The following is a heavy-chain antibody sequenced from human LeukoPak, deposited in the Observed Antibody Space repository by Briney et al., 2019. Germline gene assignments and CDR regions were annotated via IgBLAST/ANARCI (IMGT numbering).Heavy chain of an antibody. Sequence: SVKVSCKASGGTFSSYAISWVRQAPGQGLEWMGGIIPIFGTANYAQKFQGRVTITTDESTSTAYMELSSLRYEDTAVYYCARVLYCSSTSCRYSGGGYDILTGYYEGGAFDYWGQGTLVTVSS. CDR1: GGTFSSYA. CDR2: IIPIFGTA. V-gene: IGHV1-69*05. CDR3: ARVLYCSSTSCRYSGGGYDILTGYYEGGAFDY. J-gene: IGHJ4*02. D-gene: IGHD3-9*01.